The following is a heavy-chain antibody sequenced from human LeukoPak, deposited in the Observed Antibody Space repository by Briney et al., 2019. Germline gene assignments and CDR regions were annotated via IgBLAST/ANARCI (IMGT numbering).Heavy chain of an antibody. CDR3: ARYSSSSFDY. D-gene: IGHD6-13*01. CDR2: IYTSGST. Sequence: SSETLSLTCSVSGGSISSSSYYWSWIRQPAGKGLEWIGRIYTSGSTNYNPSLKSRVTISVDTSKNQFSLKLSSVTAADTAVYYCARYSSSSFDYWGQGTLVTVSS. V-gene: IGHV4-61*02. CDR1: GGSISSSSYY. J-gene: IGHJ4*02.